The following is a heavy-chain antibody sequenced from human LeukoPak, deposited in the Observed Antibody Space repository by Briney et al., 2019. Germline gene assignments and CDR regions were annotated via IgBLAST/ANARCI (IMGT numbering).Heavy chain of an antibody. V-gene: IGHV3-11*04. Sequence: GGSLRLSCAASGFTFSDYYMSWIRQAPGKGLEWVSYISSNGSTIYYADSVKGRVTISRDKAKNSLYMQMNRLRAEDTAVYYCAREYSSPDYWGQGTLVTVSS. CDR2: ISSNGSTI. D-gene: IGHD6-13*01. CDR1: GFTFSDYY. J-gene: IGHJ4*02. CDR3: AREYSSPDY.